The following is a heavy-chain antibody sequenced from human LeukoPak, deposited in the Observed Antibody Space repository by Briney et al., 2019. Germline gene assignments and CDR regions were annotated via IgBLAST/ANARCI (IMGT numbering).Heavy chain of an antibody. CDR1: GFTFRGYG. Sequence: GGSLRLSCAASGFTFRGYGMHWVRQAPGKGLEWVAFIRYDGSNKYYADFVKGRFTISRDNAKNSLYLQMNSLRAEDTAVYYCARDLRIVGATPGYWGQGTLVTVSS. J-gene: IGHJ4*02. CDR3: ARDLRIVGATPGY. D-gene: IGHD1-26*01. V-gene: IGHV3-30*02. CDR2: IRYDGSNK.